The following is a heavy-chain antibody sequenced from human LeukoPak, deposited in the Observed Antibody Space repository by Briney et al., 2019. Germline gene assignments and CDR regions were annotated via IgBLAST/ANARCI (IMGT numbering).Heavy chain of an antibody. CDR2: IWSEGRDQ. CDR1: GFTFSRYG. J-gene: IGHJ4*02. Sequence: GGSLRLSCAASGFTFSRYGMHWVRQAPGKGLEWVALIWSEGRDQSYSDSVKGRFTISRDNSKNTLFLQMDSLRAEDSAVFYCARDGHNYDIDYWGQGTLVTVSS. CDR3: ARDGHNYDIDY. V-gene: IGHV3-33*01. D-gene: IGHD5-24*01.